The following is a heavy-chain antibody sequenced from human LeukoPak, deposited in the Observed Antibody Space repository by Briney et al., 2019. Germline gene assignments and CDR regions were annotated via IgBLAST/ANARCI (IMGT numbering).Heavy chain of an antibody. J-gene: IGHJ4*02. CDR2: MSSSDDGR. V-gene: IGHV3-23*01. D-gene: IGHD3-22*01. CDR3: AKAVVPVISQHYFDY. Sequence: GGSLRLSCATSGFSFSSYAMSWVRQAPGKGLEWVSAMSSSDDGRYYAASVRGRFTISRDTSRSTLYLQMNSLRAEDTAVYYCAKAVVPVISQHYFDYWGQGTLVTVSS. CDR1: GFSFSSYA.